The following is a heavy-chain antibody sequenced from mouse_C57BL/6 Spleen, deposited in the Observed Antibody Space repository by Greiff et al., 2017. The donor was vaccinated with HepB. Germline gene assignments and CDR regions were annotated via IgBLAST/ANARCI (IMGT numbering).Heavy chain of an antibody. J-gene: IGHJ3*01. CDR2: IWSGGST. CDR3: ARPYYSNSAWFAY. V-gene: IGHV2-2*01. D-gene: IGHD2-5*01. CDR1: GFSLTSYG. Sequence: VKLVESGPGLVQPSQSLSITCTVSGFSLTSYGVHWVRQSPGKGLEWLGVIWSGGSTDYNAAFISRLSISKDNSKSQVFFKMNSLQADDTAIYYCARPYYSNSAWFAYWGQGTLVTVSA.